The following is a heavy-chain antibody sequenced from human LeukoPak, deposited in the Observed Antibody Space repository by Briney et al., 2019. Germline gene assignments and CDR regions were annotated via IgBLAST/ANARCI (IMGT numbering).Heavy chain of an antibody. CDR2: IYSGGGI. CDR1: GITFSEAW. V-gene: IGHV3-53*01. Sequence: PGGSLRLSCAASGITFSEAWMSWVRQAPGKGLERVSLIYSGGGIHYADSVKGRFTISRDSSKNTLFLQMNSLRAEDTAVYYCATDSGEYSLPFWGQGTLVTVSS. J-gene: IGHJ4*02. CDR3: ATDSGEYSLPF. D-gene: IGHD2/OR15-2a*01.